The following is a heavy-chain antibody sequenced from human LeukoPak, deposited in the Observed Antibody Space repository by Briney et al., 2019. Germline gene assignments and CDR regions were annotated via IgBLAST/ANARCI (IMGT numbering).Heavy chain of an antibody. CDR2: IYHSGST. CDR1: GVSISSSNW. V-gene: IGHV4-4*02. CDR3: ARGGSDGLRYSPY. Sequence: SGTLSLTCAVSGVSISSSNWWSWVRQPPGKGLEWIGEIYHSGSTNYNPSLKSRVTISVDKSKNQFSLKLSSVTAADTAGYYCARGGSDGLRYSPYWGQGTLVTVSS. D-gene: IGHD3-9*01. J-gene: IGHJ4*02.